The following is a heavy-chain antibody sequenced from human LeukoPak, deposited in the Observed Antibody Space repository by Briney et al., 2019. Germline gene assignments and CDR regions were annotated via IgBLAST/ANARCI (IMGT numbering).Heavy chain of an antibody. CDR1: GGSISSYY. CDR2: IYYSGST. D-gene: IGHD3-3*01. J-gene: IGHJ4*02. V-gene: IGHV4-59*12. Sequence: SSETLSLTCTVSGGSISSYYWSWIRQPPGKGLEWIGSIYYSGSTYYNPSLKSRVTISVDTSKNQFSLKLSSVTAADTAVYYCARVGYDFWSGYRQHYYFDYWGQGTLVTVSS. CDR3: ARVGYDFWSGYRQHYYFDY.